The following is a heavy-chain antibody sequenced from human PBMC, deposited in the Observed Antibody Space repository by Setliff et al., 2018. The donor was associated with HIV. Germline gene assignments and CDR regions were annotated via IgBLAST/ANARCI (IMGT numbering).Heavy chain of an antibody. CDR1: GFTFTSHS. CDR3: TTLVGANPWHDAYDI. D-gene: IGHD1-26*01. Sequence: LRLSCVTSGFTFTSHSMNWVRLRPGKGLEWVASISGSGTYTHYADSVRGRFTVSRDNSKNTLYLQMNSLRAEDTAVYYCTTLVGANPWHDAYDIWGHGTMVTVSS. J-gene: IGHJ3*02. CDR2: ISGSGTYT. V-gene: IGHV3-21*01.